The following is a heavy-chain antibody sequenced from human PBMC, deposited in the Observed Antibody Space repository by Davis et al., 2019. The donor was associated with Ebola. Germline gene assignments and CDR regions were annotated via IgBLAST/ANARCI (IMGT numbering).Heavy chain of an antibody. CDR1: SGSVSDHY. D-gene: IGHD3-10*01. Sequence: MPSETLSLTCPVPSGSVSDHYWAWIRQTPGKGLEWVGYVYYDGTTNYNPSLKSRITISLDKSKNQFSLKLKSATAADTAIYYCARRVPMGNWFGPWGQGALVTVSS. V-gene: IGHV4-59*08. CDR3: ARRVPMGNWFGP. J-gene: IGHJ5*02. CDR2: VYYDGTT.